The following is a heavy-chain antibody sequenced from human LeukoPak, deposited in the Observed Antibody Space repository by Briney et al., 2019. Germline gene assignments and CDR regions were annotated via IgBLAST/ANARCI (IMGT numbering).Heavy chain of an antibody. V-gene: IGHV4-39*01. D-gene: IGHD5-18*01. CDR3: ARQTAKNVDTARFDY. J-gene: IGHJ4*02. CDR2: IYYSGST. CDR1: GGSISSSSYS. Sequence: TSETLSLTCTVSGGSISSSSYSWGWIRQPPGKGLEWIGSIYYSGSTYYNPSLKSRVTISVDTSKNQFSLKLSSVTAADTAVYYCARQTAKNVDTARFDYWGQGTLVTVSS.